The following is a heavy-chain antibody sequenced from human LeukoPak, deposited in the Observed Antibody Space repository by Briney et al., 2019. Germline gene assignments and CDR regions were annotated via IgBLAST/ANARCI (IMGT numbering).Heavy chain of an antibody. Sequence: ASVKVSCKASGYSFIDYYIHWVRQAPGQGLEWMGWIDCNSGGTNYAQNFQGRVTMTRDTSISTAYMELSRLGSDDTAVYYCARDGNFDIWGQGTMVTVSP. CDR2: IDCNSGGT. V-gene: IGHV1-2*02. CDR3: ARDGNFDI. J-gene: IGHJ3*02. CDR1: GYSFIDYY. D-gene: IGHD4-23*01.